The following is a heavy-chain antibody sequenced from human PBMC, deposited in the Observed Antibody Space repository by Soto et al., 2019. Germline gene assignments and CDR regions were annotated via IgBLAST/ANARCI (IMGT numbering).Heavy chain of an antibody. V-gene: IGHV2-5*02. J-gene: IGHJ3*02. D-gene: IGHD1-20*01. CDR2: IYWDDDK. CDR3: AHSIITGTTPDAFDI. Sequence: QITLKESGPTLVKPTQTLTLTCTFSGFSLSTSGVGVGWIRQPPGKALEWLALIYWDDDKRYSPSLKSRLTITKDTSKNQVVLTMTNMDPFDTATYYCAHSIITGTTPDAFDIWGQGTMVTVSS. CDR1: GFSLSTSGVG.